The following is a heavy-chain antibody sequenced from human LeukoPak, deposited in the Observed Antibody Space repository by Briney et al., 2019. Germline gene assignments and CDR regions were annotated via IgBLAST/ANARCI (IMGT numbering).Heavy chain of an antibody. J-gene: IGHJ4*02. Sequence: GGSLRLSCAASGFTFSNYAMSWVRQAPGKGLEWVSAILGSGGSTYYADSVKGRFTVSRDNSKSTLYLQMTSLRAEDTALYYCAKWGDYDVLTGYYVPDYWGQGTLVTVSS. V-gene: IGHV3-23*01. CDR2: ILGSGGST. CDR3: AKWGDYDVLTGYYVPDY. D-gene: IGHD3-9*01. CDR1: GFTFSNYA.